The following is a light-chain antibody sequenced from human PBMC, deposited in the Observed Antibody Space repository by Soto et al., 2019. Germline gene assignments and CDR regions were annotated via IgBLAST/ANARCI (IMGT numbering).Light chain of an antibody. Sequence: EIVLMQSPGTLSLSPGERATLSRRASQTLRRTYMAWYQQKPGQAPRLLIYDASNRATGIPARFSGSGSETEFTLTISDLQSEDFAVYYCQQYGSSPYTFGQGTRLEIK. CDR2: DAS. J-gene: IGKJ5*01. CDR1: QTLRRTY. V-gene: IGKV3-20*01. CDR3: QQYGSSPYT.